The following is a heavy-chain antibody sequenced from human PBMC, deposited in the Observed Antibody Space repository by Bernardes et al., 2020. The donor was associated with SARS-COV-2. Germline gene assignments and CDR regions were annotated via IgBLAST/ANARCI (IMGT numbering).Heavy chain of an antibody. D-gene: IGHD5-12*01. Sequence: GESLKISCKASGYSFTTYWIGWVRQMPGKGLEWMGIIYPVDSETRYSPSFEGHVSISVDKSISTAYLQWNSLRAVDTAVYYCARDISGYVDYYYYGMDVWGQGTTVTVSS. V-gene: IGHV5-51*01. CDR2: IYPVDSET. CDR1: GYSFTTYW. J-gene: IGHJ6*02. CDR3: ARDISGYVDYYYYGMDV.